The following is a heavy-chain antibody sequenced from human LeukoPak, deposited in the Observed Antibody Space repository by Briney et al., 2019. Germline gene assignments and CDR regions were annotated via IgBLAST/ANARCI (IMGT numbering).Heavy chain of an antibody. CDR1: GGSISSYY. D-gene: IGHD3-22*01. CDR3: ASSHYYDSSGYYRH. V-gene: IGHV4-59*08. CDR2: IYYSGST. Sequence: PSETLSLTCTVSGGSISSYYWSWIRQPPGKGLEWIGYIYYSGSTNYNPSLKSRVTISVDTSKNQFSLKLSSVTAADTAVYYRASSHYYDSSGYYRHWGQGTLVTVSS. J-gene: IGHJ4*02.